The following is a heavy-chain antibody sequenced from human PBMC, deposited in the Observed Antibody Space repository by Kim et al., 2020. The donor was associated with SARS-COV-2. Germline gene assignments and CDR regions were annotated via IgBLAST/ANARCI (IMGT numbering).Heavy chain of an antibody. J-gene: IGHJ4*02. Sequence: SETLSLTCTVSGGSISSSSYYWGWIRQPPGKGLEWIGSIYYSGSTYYNPSLKSRVTISVDTSKNQFSLKLSSVTAADTAVYYCAREPSTVTTFNFDYWGQGTLVTVSS. CDR2: IYYSGST. V-gene: IGHV4-39*07. D-gene: IGHD4-17*01. CDR1: GGSISSSSYY. CDR3: AREPSTVTTFNFDY.